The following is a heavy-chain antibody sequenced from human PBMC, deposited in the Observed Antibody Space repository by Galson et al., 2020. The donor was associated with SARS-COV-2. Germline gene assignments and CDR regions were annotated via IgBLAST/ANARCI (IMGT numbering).Heavy chain of an antibody. CDR3: ATGSGHYGDYGGTWFDP. J-gene: IGHJ5*02. V-gene: IGHV1-24*01. CDR2: FDPEDGET. D-gene: IGHD4-17*01. CDR1: GYTLTELS. Sequence: ASVKVSCKVSGYTLTELSMHWVRQAPGKGLEWMGGFDPEDGETIYAQKFKGRVTMTEDTSTDTAYMELSSLRSEDTAVYYCATGSGHYGDYGGTWFDPWCQGTLVTVSS.